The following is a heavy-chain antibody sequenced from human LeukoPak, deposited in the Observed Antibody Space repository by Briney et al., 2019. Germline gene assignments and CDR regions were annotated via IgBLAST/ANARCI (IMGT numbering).Heavy chain of an antibody. CDR2: ISSSGSTI. V-gene: IGHV3-11*01. D-gene: IGHD3-10*02. Sequence: XEWVSYISSSGSTIYYADSVKGRFTISRDNAKNSLYLQMNSLRAEDTAVYYCASYVRGVINPWGQGTLVTVSS. J-gene: IGHJ5*02. CDR3: ASYVRGVINP.